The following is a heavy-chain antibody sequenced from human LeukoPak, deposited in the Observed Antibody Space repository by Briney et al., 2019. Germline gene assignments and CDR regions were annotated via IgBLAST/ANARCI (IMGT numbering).Heavy chain of an antibody. CDR1: GFTFTAHY. D-gene: IGHD1-26*01. CDR3: ARDWATALDY. Sequence: PGGSLRLSCAASGFTFTAHYMDWVRQAPGKGLEWVGRITNKPKSYSTQYAASVKGRFTISRDDSKNSLYLQMNSLKIEDTAVYYCARDWATALDYWGRGTLVTVSS. CDR2: ITNKPKSYST. V-gene: IGHV3-72*01. J-gene: IGHJ4*02.